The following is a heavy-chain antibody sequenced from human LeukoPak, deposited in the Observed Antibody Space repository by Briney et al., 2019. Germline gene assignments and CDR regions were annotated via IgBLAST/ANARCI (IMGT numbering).Heavy chain of an antibody. CDR1: GFTFSSYA. CDR2: ISGSGGST. CDR3: AKRQTYYYDSSGHPHAFDI. D-gene: IGHD3-22*01. J-gene: IGHJ3*02. Sequence: AGGSLRLSCAASGFTFSSYAMSWVRQAPGKGLEWVSAISGSGGSTYYADSVKGRFTISRDNSKNTLYLQMNSLRAEDTAVYYCAKRQTYYYDSSGHPHAFDIWGQGTMVTVSS. V-gene: IGHV3-23*01.